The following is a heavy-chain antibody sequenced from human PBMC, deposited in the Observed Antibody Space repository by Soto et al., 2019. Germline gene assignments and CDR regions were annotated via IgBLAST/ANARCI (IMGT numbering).Heavy chain of an antibody. CDR3: ARLGGYVSVGYYYLWDS. J-gene: IGHJ4*02. D-gene: IGHD3-22*01. CDR2: INHSGST. CDR1: DGSMNSDSCY. V-gene: IGHV4-39*01. Sequence: SETLSLTCRVSDGSMNSDSCYWGWIRQPPGKGLEWIGVINHSGSTYHNLSLKGRVTMSVDASRNQFSLKLTSMTAADTAVYYCARLGGYVSVGYYYLWDSWGQGTLVTVYS.